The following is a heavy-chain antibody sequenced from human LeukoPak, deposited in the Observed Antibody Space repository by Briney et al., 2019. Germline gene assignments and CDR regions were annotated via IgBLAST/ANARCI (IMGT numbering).Heavy chain of an antibody. CDR3: ARLRDGYNFGLLEY. CDR1: GGSISSYY. Sequence: TSETLSLTCTVSGGSISSYYWSWIRQPPGKGLEWIGYIYYSGSTNYNPSLKSRVTISVDTSKNQFSLKLSSVTAADTAVYYCARLRDGYNFGLLEYWGQGTLVTVSS. CDR2: IYYSGST. J-gene: IGHJ4*02. V-gene: IGHV4-59*08. D-gene: IGHD5-24*01.